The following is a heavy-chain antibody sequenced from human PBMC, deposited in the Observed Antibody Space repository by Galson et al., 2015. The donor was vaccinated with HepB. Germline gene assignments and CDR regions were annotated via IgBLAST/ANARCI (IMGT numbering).Heavy chain of an antibody. CDR3: ARDGVIAAAGIGY. CDR2: INPSGGST. D-gene: IGHD6-13*01. CDR1: GYTFTSYY. Sequence: SVKVSCKASGYTFTSYYMHWVRQAPGQGLEWMGIINPSGGSTSYAQKLQGRVTMTRDTSTSTVYMELSSLRSEDTAVYYCARDGVIAAAGIGYWGQGTLVTVSS. J-gene: IGHJ4*02. V-gene: IGHV1-46*04.